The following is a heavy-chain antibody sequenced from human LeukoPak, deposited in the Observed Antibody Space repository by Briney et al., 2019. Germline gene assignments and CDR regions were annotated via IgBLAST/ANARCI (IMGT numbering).Heavy chain of an antibody. D-gene: IGHD2-15*01. CDR1: GYNFANYG. V-gene: IGHV1-46*01. Sequence: ASVKVSCKAAGYNFANYGLSWVRQAPGQGLEWMAIINPSGGSTTYTQKFQGRVTMTSDTSTSTVYMELSSLRSEDTAVYYCARGCSAGSCYLIDYWGQGTLVTVSS. J-gene: IGHJ4*02. CDR2: INPSGGST. CDR3: ARGCSAGSCYLIDY.